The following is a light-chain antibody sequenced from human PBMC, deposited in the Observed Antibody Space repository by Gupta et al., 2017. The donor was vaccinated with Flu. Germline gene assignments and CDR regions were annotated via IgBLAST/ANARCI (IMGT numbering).Light chain of an antibody. CDR3: RAWTGGYWV. CDR1: SGDGGGNEY. V-gene: IGLV2-11*01. J-gene: IGLJ3*02. Sequence: QPGDTASTASSGDGGGNEYVTWYQQHPGKAPNLFIYDDRKRPSGVPKRFSGSKSGNTASLTITGTQAVDEAYYYCRAWTGGYWVFGGGTKVTVL. CDR2: DDR.